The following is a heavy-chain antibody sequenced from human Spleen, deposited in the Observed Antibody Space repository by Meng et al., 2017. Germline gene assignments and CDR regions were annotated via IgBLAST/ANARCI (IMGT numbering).Heavy chain of an antibody. V-gene: IGHV4-34*01. CDR3: ARGPTTMAHDFDY. CDR1: GGSFSDYY. CDR2: INHSGST. D-gene: IGHD4-11*01. J-gene: IGHJ4*02. Sequence: QVQRKQGGAGLLTASGPLPLTCVVSGGSFSDYYWIWIRQPPGKGLEWIGEINHSGSTNYNPSLESRATISVDTSQNNLSLKLSSVTAADSAVYYCARGPTTMAHDFDYWGQGTLVTVSS.